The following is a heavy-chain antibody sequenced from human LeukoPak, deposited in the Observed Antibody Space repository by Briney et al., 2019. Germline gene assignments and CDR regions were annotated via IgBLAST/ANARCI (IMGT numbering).Heavy chain of an antibody. V-gene: IGHV4-4*02. CDR2: IYHSGTT. J-gene: IGHJ6*02. CDR3: ARDGGGASGTYYYYYGMDV. Sequence: PSETLSLTCAVSGGSISSSNWWSWVRQPPGKGLEWIGEIYHSGTTNYNPSLKSRVTISVDESKNQLSLKLTSVTAADTAVYYCARDGGGASGTYYYYYGMDVWGQGTTVTVSS. D-gene: IGHD3-10*01. CDR1: GGSISSSNW.